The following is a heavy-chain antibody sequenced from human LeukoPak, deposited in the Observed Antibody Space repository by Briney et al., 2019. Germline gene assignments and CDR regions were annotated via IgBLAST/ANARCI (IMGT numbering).Heavy chain of an antibody. J-gene: IGHJ5*02. D-gene: IGHD2-15*01. CDR2: IYYSGST. CDR1: GGTISSYY. V-gene: IGHV4-59*01. Sequence: SETLSLTCAVSGGTISSYYWSWIRQPPGKGLEWIGYIYYSGSTNYNASPKTRVTISVETTKNQFSLKLSSATAADTAVYYCARDVGGWFDPWGQGTLVTVSS. CDR3: ARDVGGWFDP.